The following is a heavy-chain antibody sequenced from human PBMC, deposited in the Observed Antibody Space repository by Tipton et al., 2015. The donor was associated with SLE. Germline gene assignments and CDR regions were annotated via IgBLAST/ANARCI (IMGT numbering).Heavy chain of an antibody. CDR3: ARDKYCTGGSCFDWYFDV. CDR1: GGSINNYY. Sequence: TLSLTCTVSGGSINNYYWSWIRRPPGKGLERIGYIYSSGSTNYNPSLKSRGTISVDTSENQFSLKLSSVSAADTAVYYCARDKYCTGGSCFDWYFDVWGRGTLVTVSS. J-gene: IGHJ2*01. CDR2: IYSSGST. D-gene: IGHD2-15*01. V-gene: IGHV4-4*08.